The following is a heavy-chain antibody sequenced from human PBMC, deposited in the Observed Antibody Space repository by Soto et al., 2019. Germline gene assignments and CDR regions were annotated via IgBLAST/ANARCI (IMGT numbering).Heavy chain of an antibody. Sequence: QLGGSLRLSCAASGFTFSSYAMSWVRQAPGKGLEWVSAISGSGGSTYYADSVKGRFTISRDNSKNTLYLQMNSLRAEDTAVYYCAKGVTYYDFWSDVEFDYWGQGTLVTVSS. CDR1: GFTFSSYA. CDR2: ISGSGGST. CDR3: AKGVTYYDFWSDVEFDY. D-gene: IGHD3-3*01. V-gene: IGHV3-23*01. J-gene: IGHJ4*02.